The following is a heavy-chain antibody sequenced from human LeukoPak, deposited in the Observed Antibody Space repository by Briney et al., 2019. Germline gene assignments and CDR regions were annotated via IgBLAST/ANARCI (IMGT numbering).Heavy chain of an antibody. CDR3: ARVVAGSVYNCGMDV. D-gene: IGHD6-19*01. Sequence: GGSLRLSCAASGFTFSTYVMHWVRQAPGKGLQWVAVILYDGSNKYYADSVKGRFIISRDNSKNTLYLQMNSLTAEDTAVYYCARVVAGSVYNCGMDVWGQGTTITVSS. J-gene: IGHJ6*02. CDR2: ILYDGSNK. V-gene: IGHV3-30*01. CDR1: GFTFSTYV.